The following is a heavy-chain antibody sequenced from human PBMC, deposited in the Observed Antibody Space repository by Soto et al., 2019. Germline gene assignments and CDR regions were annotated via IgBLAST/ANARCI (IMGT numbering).Heavy chain of an antibody. V-gene: IGHV4-61*08. Sequence: SETLSLTCTVSGDSVSSGAYYWSWIRQPPGKGLEWIGYIYHSGTTNYIPSLKSRVTISLDTYKNQFSLKLTSVTAADTAVYYCARSDYGDYRHQHWGQGTLVTVSS. CDR2: IYHSGTT. J-gene: IGHJ1*01. CDR1: GDSVSSGAYY. D-gene: IGHD4-17*01. CDR3: ARSDYGDYRHQH.